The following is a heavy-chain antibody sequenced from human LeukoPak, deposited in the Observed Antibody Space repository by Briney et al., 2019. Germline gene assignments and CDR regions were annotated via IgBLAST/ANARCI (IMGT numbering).Heavy chain of an antibody. V-gene: IGHV3-21*01. CDR1: GFTFSSYA. CDR2: ISSSSSYI. D-gene: IGHD6-19*01. CDR3: ARGLAGSGPGFDY. J-gene: IGHJ4*02. Sequence: PGGSLRLSCAASGFTFSSYAMSRVRQAPGKGLEWVSSISSSSSYIYYADSVKGRFTISRDNAKNSLYLQMNSLRAEDTAVYYCARGLAGSGPGFDYWGQGTLVTVSS.